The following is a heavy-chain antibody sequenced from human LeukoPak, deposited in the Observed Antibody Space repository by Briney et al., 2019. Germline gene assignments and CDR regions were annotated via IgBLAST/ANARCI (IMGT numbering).Heavy chain of an antibody. J-gene: IGHJ1*01. CDR2: IYYSGST. Sequence: SETLSLTCTVSGGSISSYYWSWIRQPPGKGLEWIGYIYYSGSTNYNPSLKSRVTISVDTSKNQFSLKLSSVTAADTAVYYCARSGASHWVFQHWGQGTLATVSS. V-gene: IGHV4-59*01. D-gene: IGHD6-25*01. CDR1: GGSISSYY. CDR3: ARSGASHWVFQH.